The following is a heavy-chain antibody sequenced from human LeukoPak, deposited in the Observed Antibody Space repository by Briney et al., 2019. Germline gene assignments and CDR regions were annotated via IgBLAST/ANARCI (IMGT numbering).Heavy chain of an antibody. V-gene: IGHV1-24*01. CDR3: AMVRSYGDAFDI. D-gene: IGHD1-26*01. Sequence: ASVKVSCKASGYTFTSYGISWVRQAPGQGLEWMGGFDPEDGETIYAQKFQGRVTMTEDTSTDTAYMELSSLRSEDTAVYYCAMVRSYGDAFDIWGQGTMVTVSS. CDR1: GYTFTSYG. CDR2: FDPEDGET. J-gene: IGHJ3*02.